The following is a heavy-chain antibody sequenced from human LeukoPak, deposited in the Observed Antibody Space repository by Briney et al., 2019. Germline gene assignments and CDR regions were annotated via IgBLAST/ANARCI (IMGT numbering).Heavy chain of an antibody. Sequence: SETLSLTCTVSGGSISSSTYYWGWIRQPPGKGLEWTGSLYNSASTHYNPSLKSRVTMAVDTSKNQFSLKLRSVTAADTAIYYCARNKTITAAGTYYWGQGTLVTVSS. CDR3: ARNKTITAAGTYY. D-gene: IGHD6-13*01. CDR2: LYNSAST. CDR1: GGSISSSTYY. J-gene: IGHJ4*02. V-gene: IGHV4-39*01.